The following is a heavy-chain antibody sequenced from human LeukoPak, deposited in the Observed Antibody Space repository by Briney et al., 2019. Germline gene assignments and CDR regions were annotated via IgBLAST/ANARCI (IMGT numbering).Heavy chain of an antibody. CDR2: IYPSGST. J-gene: IGHJ3*02. Sequence: SETLSLTCTVSGASISNYYWSWIRQPPGKGLEWIGYIYPSGSTYYNPSLKSRVTISADADKSQFSLKLRSVTAADTAVYYCARDQISTTWYGAFDIWGQGTMVRVSS. V-gene: IGHV4-59*01. CDR3: ARDQISTTWYGAFDI. CDR1: GASISNYY. D-gene: IGHD6-13*01.